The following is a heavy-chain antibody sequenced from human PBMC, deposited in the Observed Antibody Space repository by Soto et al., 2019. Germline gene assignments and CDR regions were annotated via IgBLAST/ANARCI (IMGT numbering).Heavy chain of an antibody. CDR3: STRAYDTNGYYRFDP. D-gene: IGHD3-22*01. CDR2: INHSGRV. J-gene: IGHJ5*01. CDR1: GGSFSGHS. V-gene: IGHV4-34*01. Sequence: SETLSLTCAVYGGSFSGHSWTWIRQSPGKGLEWIGDINHSGRVNYSPSLKSRVTISLDTSKNQFSLTLGAVTAADTAMYYCSTRAYDTNGYYRFDPWGQGTLVTVSS.